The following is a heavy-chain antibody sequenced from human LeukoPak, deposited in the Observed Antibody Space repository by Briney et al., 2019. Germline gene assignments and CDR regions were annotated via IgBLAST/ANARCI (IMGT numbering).Heavy chain of an antibody. CDR1: GFTFSSYS. J-gene: IGHJ4*02. D-gene: IGHD2-15*01. CDR3: ASHRIGYYFDY. Sequence: PGGSLRLSCAASGFTFSSYSMNWVRQAPGKGLEWVSSISSSSSYIYYADSVKGRFTISRDNAKNSLYLQMNSLGAEDTAVYYCASHRIGYYFDYWGQGTLVTVSS. CDR2: ISSSSSYI. V-gene: IGHV3-21*01.